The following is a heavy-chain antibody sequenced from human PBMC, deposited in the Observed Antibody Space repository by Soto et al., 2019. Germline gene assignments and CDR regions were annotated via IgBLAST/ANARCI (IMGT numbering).Heavy chain of an antibody. CDR1: GGSVSSGIYY. J-gene: IGHJ4*02. CDR2: IYYSGST. D-gene: IGHD4-17*01. CDR3: ARERTYGDLPFDY. V-gene: IGHV4-61*01. Sequence: LSLTCTISGGSVSSGIYYWSWIRQPPGKGLEWIGYIYYSGSTNYNPSLKSRVTISVDTSKNQFSLKLSSVTAADTAVYYCARERTYGDLPFDYWGQGTLVTSPQ.